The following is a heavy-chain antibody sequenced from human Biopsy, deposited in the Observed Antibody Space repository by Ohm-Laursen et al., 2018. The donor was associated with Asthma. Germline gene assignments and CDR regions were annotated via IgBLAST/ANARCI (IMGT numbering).Heavy chain of an antibody. CDR1: GGTFNTYV. J-gene: IGHJ4*02. V-gene: IGHV1-69*13. CDR3: ARKAGSCISRTCYSLDF. CDR2: INSVFGTT. Sequence: GASVKVSCKFLGGTFNTYVIGWVRQAPGQGLEWMGGINSVFGTTTYPQKFQDRATITADDSTSTVYMELSSLRSEDTAVYYCARKAGSCISRTCYSLDFWGQGTLVTVSS. D-gene: IGHD2-2*01.